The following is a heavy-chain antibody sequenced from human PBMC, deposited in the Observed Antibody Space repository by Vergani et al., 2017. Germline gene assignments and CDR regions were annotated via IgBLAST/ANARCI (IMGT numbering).Heavy chain of an antibody. CDR3: ARSSGYYYVFDY. V-gene: IGHV3-33*01. D-gene: IGHD3-22*01. CDR2: IWYDGSNK. J-gene: IGHJ4*02. Sequence: QVQLVESGGGVVQPGRSLRLSCAASGFTFSSYGMHWVRQAPGKGLEWVAVIWYDGSNKYYADSVKGRFTISRDNSKNTLYLQMNSLRAEDTAVYYCARSSGYYYVFDYWGQGTLVTVSS. CDR1: GFTFSSYG.